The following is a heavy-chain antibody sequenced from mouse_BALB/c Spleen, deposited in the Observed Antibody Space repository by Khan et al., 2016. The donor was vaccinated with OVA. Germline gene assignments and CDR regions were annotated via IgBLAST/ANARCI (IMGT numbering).Heavy chain of an antibody. D-gene: IGHD2-1*01. V-gene: IGHV1S132*01. Sequence: QVQLKQSGAELVKPGASVKLSCKTSGYTFTSYWIQWVKQRPGQGLGWIGQIFPGTGTTYYNENFKGKATLTIDTSSTTAYMQLSSLTSEYSAVYFCARGYFGNYEFADWGQGTLVTVSA. CDR1: GYTFTSYW. CDR3: ARGYFGNYEFAD. J-gene: IGHJ3*01. CDR2: IFPGTGTT.